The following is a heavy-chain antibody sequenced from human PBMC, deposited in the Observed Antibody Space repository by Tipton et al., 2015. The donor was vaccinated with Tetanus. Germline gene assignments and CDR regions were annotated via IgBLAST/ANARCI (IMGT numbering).Heavy chain of an antibody. J-gene: IGHJ4*02. Sequence: QLVQSGAEVKKPGYSVKVSCKASGGTFSSYAISWVRQAPGQGLEWMGGIIPIFGTANYAQKFQGRVTITADESTSTAYMELSSLRSEDTAVYYCARGLEYCSSPSCYLFGPFAYWGQGTLVTVSS. CDR3: ARGLEYCSSPSCYLFGPFAY. CDR2: IIPIFGTA. CDR1: GGTFSSYA. V-gene: IGHV1-69*01. D-gene: IGHD2-2*01.